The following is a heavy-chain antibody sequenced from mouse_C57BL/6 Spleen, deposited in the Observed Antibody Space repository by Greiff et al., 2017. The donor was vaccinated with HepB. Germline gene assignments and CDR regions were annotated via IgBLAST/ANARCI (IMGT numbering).Heavy chain of an antibody. J-gene: IGHJ2*01. CDR3: ARSGLSPYYFDY. V-gene: IGHV1-82*01. CDR1: GYAFSSSW. CDR2: IYPGDGDT. Sequence: QVQLKESGPELVKPGASVKISCKASGYAFSSSWMNWVKQRPGKGLEWIGRIYPGDGDTNYNGKFKGKATLTADKSSSTAYMQLSSLTSEDSAVYFCARSGLSPYYFDYWGQGTTLTVSS. D-gene: IGHD1-1*02.